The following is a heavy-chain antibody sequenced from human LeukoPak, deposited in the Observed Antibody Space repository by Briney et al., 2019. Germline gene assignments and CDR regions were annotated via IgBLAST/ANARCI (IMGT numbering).Heavy chain of an antibody. CDR1: GFPSSHAG. D-gene: IGHD3-10*01. V-gene: IGHV3-15*05. J-gene: IGHJ6*04. CDR3: TTAPGTIVRGVLMDV. CDR2: MKGTNDGETP. Sequence: VGSLRLSRAASGFPSSHAGFTWVLQAPGQGVEWVGRMKGTNDGETPDLAAPVKGRFTNSRYDSKNTVFLQINSLKTEDTGTYYCTTAPGTIVRGVLMDVWGTGTAATVSS.